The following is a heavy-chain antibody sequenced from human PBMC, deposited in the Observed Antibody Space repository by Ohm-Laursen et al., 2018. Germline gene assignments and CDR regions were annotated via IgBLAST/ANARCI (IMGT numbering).Heavy chain of an antibody. Sequence: LRLSCAASGFTFSSYWMSWVRQAPGKGLEWVASLKQDGSEIYYVDSVKGRFTISRDNAKDSLYLQINSLRVEDTAVYYCGRGPRGINGGKSDRWGQGTLVTVSS. CDR1: GFTFSSYW. D-gene: IGHD7-27*01. CDR3: GRGPRGINGGKSDR. CDR2: LKQDGSEI. V-gene: IGHV3-7*01. J-gene: IGHJ5*02.